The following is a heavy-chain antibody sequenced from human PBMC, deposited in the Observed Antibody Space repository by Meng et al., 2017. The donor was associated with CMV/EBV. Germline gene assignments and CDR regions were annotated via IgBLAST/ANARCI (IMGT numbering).Heavy chain of an antibody. Sequence: GESLKISCAASGFTFSSDWMHWVRQAPGKGLVWVSRINSDGSSTSYADSVKGRFTISRDNAKNTLYLPMNSLRAEDTAVYYCARNVDYGMDVWGQGTTVTVSS. CDR3: ARNVDYGMDV. D-gene: IGHD5-12*01. CDR2: INSDGSST. V-gene: IGHV3-74*01. CDR1: GFTFSSDW. J-gene: IGHJ6*02.